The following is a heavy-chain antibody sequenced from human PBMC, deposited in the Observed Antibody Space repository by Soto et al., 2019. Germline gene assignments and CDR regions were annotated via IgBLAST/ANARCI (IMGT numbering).Heavy chain of an antibody. D-gene: IGHD2-8*02. Sequence: SETLSLTCTVSGGSISSYYWSWIRQPPGTGLEWIGEINHSGSTNYNPSLKSRVTISVDTSKNPFSLKLTSLTAADMAVYYCARDKITGLFDYWGQGTLVTVSS. CDR1: GGSISSYY. CDR2: INHSGST. CDR3: ARDKITGLFDY. J-gene: IGHJ4*02. V-gene: IGHV4-34*01.